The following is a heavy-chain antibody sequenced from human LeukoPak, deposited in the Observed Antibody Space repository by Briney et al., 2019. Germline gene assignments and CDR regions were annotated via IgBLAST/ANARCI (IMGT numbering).Heavy chain of an antibody. D-gene: IGHD3-16*02. CDR3: ARGSYIWGSYRHKPLDY. CDR1: GGSFSGYY. Sequence: SETLSLTCAVYGGSFSGYYWSWIRQPPGKGLEWIGEINHSGSTNYNPSLKSRVTISVDTSKNQFSLKLSSVTAADTAVYYCARGSYIWGSYRHKPLDYWGQGTLVTVSS. V-gene: IGHV4-34*01. J-gene: IGHJ4*02. CDR2: INHSGST.